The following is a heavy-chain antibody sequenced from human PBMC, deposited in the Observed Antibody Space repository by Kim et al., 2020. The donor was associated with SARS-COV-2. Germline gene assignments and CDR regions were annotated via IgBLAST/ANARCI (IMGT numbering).Heavy chain of an antibody. Sequence: SETLSLTCTVSGGSVSSGSYYWSWIRQPPGKGLEWIGYIYYSGSTNYNPSLKSRVTISVDTSKNQFSLKLSSVTAADTAVYYCARDSKAAAGLEHRRDYYDDYDMDVWGKGTTVTVSS. J-gene: IGHJ6*03. D-gene: IGHD6-13*01. V-gene: IGHV4-61*01. CDR1: GGSVSSGSYY. CDR2: IYYSGST. CDR3: ARDSKAAAGLEHRRDYYDDYDMDV.